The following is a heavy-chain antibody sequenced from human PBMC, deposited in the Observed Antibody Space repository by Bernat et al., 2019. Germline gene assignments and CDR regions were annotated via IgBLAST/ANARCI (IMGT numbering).Heavy chain of an antibody. D-gene: IGHD6-19*01. CDR1: GYTFTSYA. J-gene: IGHJ4*02. V-gene: IGHV1-3*01. CDR2: INAGNGNT. Sequence: QVQLVQSGAEVKKPGASVKVSCKASGYTFTSYAMNWVRQAPGQRLEWMGWINAGNGNTKYSQKFQGRATITRDTSASTAYMELSSLRSEDTAVYYCARDLLTGYSFGWEDYWGQGTLVTVSS. CDR3: ARDLLTGYSFGWEDY.